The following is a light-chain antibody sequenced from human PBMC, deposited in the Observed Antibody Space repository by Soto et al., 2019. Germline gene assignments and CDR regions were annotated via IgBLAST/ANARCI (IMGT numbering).Light chain of an antibody. CDR1: SSDVGIYKY. V-gene: IGLV2-14*01. J-gene: IGLJ2*01. CDR2: EVT. CDR3: SSYTSSRTVV. Sequence: QSALTQPASVSGSPGQSITISCTGTSSDVGIYKYVSWYQQHPGKAPNLMIYEVTNRPSGVSNRFSGSKSGNTDSLTISGLQAEDEADYYCSSYTSSRTVVFGGGTKLTVL.